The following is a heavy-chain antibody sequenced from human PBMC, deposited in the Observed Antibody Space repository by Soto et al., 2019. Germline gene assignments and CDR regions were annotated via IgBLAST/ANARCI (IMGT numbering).Heavy chain of an antibody. CDR2: ISAGGST. CDR1: GFTFSDYA. J-gene: IGHJ4*02. V-gene: IGHV3-23*01. CDR3: ANVTIWCSITSGYTEGFDY. D-gene: IGHD2-2*02. Sequence: EVQLLDSGGGLVQPGGSLRLACTASGFTFSDYARSWVRKPPGKGLEWVSVISAGGSTYYADSVKGRYTVSRANSKNTLYLQMNSLRADDTAVYYCANVTIWCSITSGYTEGFDYWGQGTLVTVSS.